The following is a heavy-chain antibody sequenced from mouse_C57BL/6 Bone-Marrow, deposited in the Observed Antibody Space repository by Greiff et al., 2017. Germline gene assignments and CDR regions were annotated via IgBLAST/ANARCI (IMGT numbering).Heavy chain of an antibody. CDR1: GYTFTSYW. Sequence: QVQLQQPGAELVKPGASVKVSCKASGYTFTSYWMPWVKQRPGQGLEWIGRIHPSDSDTNYNHKFKGKATLTVDKSSSTAYLQLSSLTSADSAVCDCAYGDYGYFDVWGTGTTVTVSS. V-gene: IGHV1-74*01. CDR2: IHPSDSDT. CDR3: AYGDYGYFDV. D-gene: IGHD1-1*02. J-gene: IGHJ1*03.